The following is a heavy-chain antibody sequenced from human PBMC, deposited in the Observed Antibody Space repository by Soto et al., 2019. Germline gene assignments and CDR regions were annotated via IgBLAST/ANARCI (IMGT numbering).Heavy chain of an antibody. CDR2: IYYSGDT. V-gene: IGHV4-39*01. CDR1: SGSISSSSYY. Sequence: SETMSLTCTLSSGSISSSSYYCGWIRKPPGKGFESIASIYYSGDTHPNPSLKCRVTLSGGTSMSQSALRLTSLTAADTAVYYCARQVRPATTPRRDWFDPWGQGTLVTV. CDR3: ARQVRPATTPRRDWFDP. J-gene: IGHJ5*02. D-gene: IGHD1-26*01.